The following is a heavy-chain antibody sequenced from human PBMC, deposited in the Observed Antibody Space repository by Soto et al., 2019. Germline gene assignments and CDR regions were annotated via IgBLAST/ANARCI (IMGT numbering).Heavy chain of an antibody. J-gene: IGHJ5*02. D-gene: IGHD4-4*01. CDR1: GFTFSNAW. V-gene: IGHV3-15*01. CDR3: TTDEMTTVTTPWFDP. CDR2: IKSKTDGGTT. Sequence: GGSLRLSCAASGFTFSNAWMSWVRQAPGKGLEWVGRIKSKTDGGTTDYAAPVKGRFTISRDDSKNTLYLQMNSLKTEDTAVYYCTTDEMTTVTTPWFDPWGQGTLVTVSS.